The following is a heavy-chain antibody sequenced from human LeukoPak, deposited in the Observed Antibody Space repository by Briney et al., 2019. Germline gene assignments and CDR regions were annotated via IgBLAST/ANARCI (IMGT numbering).Heavy chain of an antibody. CDR1: GGTFSSYA. CDR2: IIPIFGTA. CDR3: ARGGRRSMVRGVNRYYYYYYMDV. Sequence: ASVKVSCKASGGTFSSYAISWVRQAPGQGLEWMGGIIPIFGTANYAQKFQGRVTITADESTSTAYMELSSLRSEDTAVYYCARGGRRSMVRGVNRYYYYYYMDVWGKGTTVTISS. D-gene: IGHD3-10*01. J-gene: IGHJ6*03. V-gene: IGHV1-69*01.